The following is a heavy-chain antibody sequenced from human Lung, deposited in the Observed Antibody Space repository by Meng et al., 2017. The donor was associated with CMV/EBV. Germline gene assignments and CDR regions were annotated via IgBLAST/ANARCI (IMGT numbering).Heavy chain of an antibody. V-gene: IGHV3-7*01. Sequence: GESXKISCAASGFTFNTYWMSWVRQAPGKGLEWVANIKQDGSEKYYVDSVKGRFTISRDNSKNSLYLQMNSLRAEDTAVYYCARDSNGYNALGFDPWGQGXLVTVSS. D-gene: IGHD5-24*01. CDR1: GFTFNTYW. CDR3: ARDSNGYNALGFDP. J-gene: IGHJ5*02. CDR2: IKQDGSEK.